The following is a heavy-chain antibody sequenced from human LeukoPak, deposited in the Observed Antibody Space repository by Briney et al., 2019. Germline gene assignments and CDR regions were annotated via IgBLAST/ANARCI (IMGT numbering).Heavy chain of an antibody. CDR3: ARALGLEIDY. CDR1: GFTFSSDS. CDR2: IGSSSSSI. V-gene: IGHV3-48*02. D-gene: IGHD3-3*01. J-gene: IGHJ4*02. Sequence: PGGSLRLSCAASGFTFSSDSMNWVRQPPGKGLEWVSYIGSSSSSIYYADSVKGRFTISRDNAKNSLYLQMNSLRDEDTAVYYCARALGLEIDYWGQGTLVTVSS.